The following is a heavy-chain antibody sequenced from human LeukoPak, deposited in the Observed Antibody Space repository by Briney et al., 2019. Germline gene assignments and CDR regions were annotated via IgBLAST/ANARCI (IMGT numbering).Heavy chain of an antibody. CDR3: ARDAQRGFDYSNSLQY. J-gene: IGHJ4*02. CDR2: IWSDGTNK. D-gene: IGHD4-11*01. Sequence: PGGSLRLSCAASGLTFSHYGLHWVRQAPGKGLEWVAVIWSDGTNKYYTDSVKGRFTISRDDSMKTLYLQMDSLRAEDTAIYFCARDAQRGFDYSNSLQYWGQGSLVTVSA. V-gene: IGHV3-33*01. CDR1: GLTFSHYG.